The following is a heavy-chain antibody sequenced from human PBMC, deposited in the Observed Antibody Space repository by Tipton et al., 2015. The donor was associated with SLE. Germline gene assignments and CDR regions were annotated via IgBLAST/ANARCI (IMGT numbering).Heavy chain of an antibody. V-gene: IGHV4-59*01. J-gene: IGHJ5*02. Sequence: TLSLTCTVSGGSISSYYWSWIRQPPGKGLEWIGYIYYSGSTNYNPPLKSRVTISVDTSKNQFSLKLSSVTAADTAVYYCARGVEDFGVVINIWFDPWGQGTLVTVSS. D-gene: IGHD3-3*01. CDR2: IYYSGST. CDR3: ARGVEDFGVVINIWFDP. CDR1: GGSISSYY.